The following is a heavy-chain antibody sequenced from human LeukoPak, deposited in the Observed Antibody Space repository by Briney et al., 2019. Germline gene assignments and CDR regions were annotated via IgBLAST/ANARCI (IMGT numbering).Heavy chain of an antibody. CDR2: VYTSGST. V-gene: IGHV4-59*10. J-gene: IGHJ4*02. CDR1: GFTVSSNY. D-gene: IGHD3-10*01. CDR3: ARRITMVRGVHPTSNLFDY. Sequence: GSLRLSCAASGFTVSSNYMSWVRQAPGKGLEWIGRVYTSGSTNYNPSLKSRVTMSVDTSKNQFSLKLSSVTAADTAVYYCARRITMVRGVHPTSNLFDYWGQGTLVTVSS.